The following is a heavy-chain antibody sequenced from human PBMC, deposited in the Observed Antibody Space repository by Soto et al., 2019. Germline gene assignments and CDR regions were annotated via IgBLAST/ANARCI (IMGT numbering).Heavy chain of an antibody. J-gene: IGHJ4*02. Sequence: EVQLLEFGGGLVQPAGSLRLSCAASGFTFSIYTMSWFRQAPGKGLEWVSSIYGNGRSTFYSASVKGRFTISRDNSGNTVYLQMSSLRAEDTAIYYCAKDFTPDSRWDIDYWGQERLVTVSS. CDR2: IYGNGRST. V-gene: IGHV3-23*01. CDR1: GFTFSIYT. D-gene: IGHD1-26*01. CDR3: AKDFTPDSRWDIDY.